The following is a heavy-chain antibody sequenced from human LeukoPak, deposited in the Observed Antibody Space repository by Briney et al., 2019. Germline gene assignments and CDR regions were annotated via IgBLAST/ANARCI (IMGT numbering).Heavy chain of an antibody. CDR3: ARDEAGSEDYDSRGNAFDI. Sequence: SQTLSLTCAISGDSVSSNSAAWNWIRQSPSRGLEWLGRTYYRSKWYNDYAVSVKSRITINPDTSKNQFSLQLNSVTPEDTAVYYCARDEAGSEDYDSRGNAFDIWGQGTMVTVSS. J-gene: IGHJ3*02. CDR2: TYYRSKWYN. D-gene: IGHD3-22*01. CDR1: GDSVSSNSAA. V-gene: IGHV6-1*01.